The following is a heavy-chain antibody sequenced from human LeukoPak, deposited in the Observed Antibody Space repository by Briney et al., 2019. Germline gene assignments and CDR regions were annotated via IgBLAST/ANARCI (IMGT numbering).Heavy chain of an antibody. V-gene: IGHV3-30*04. CDR1: GFTFSSYT. Sequence: GRSLRLSCAASGFTFSSYTMHWVRQAPGKGLEWVAVISYDGSNKYYADSVKGRFTISRDNSKNTLYLQMNSLRAEDTAVYYCSSWDKVWLRESPFDYWGQGTLVTVSS. J-gene: IGHJ4*02. CDR2: ISYDGSNK. D-gene: IGHD3-10*01. CDR3: SSWDKVWLRESPFDY.